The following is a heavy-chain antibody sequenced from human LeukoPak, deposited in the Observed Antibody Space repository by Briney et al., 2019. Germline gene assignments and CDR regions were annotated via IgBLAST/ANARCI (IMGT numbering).Heavy chain of an antibody. CDR1: GYTFTSYW. Sequence: GASLKISCRGSGYTFTSYWIVWLRQMPGKGLEWMGIIYLGDSDPRYNPSFQGQVTISADKSISSAYLQWNSLKASDTAMYYCARLRDNWEDYWGQGTLVTVSS. J-gene: IGHJ4*02. D-gene: IGHD1-20*01. V-gene: IGHV5-51*01. CDR2: IYLGDSDP. CDR3: ARLRDNWEDY.